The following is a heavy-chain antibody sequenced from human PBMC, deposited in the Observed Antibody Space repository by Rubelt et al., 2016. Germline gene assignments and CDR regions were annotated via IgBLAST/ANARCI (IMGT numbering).Heavy chain of an antibody. Sequence: QITLKESGPTLVKPTQTLTLTCTFSGFSLSTSGVAVGWIRQPPGTALEWLALIYGNDDKLYTPSLKRRLTITKDTSKNQVVLTMTNKEAVDTATYYCAHRERSTYDYWGQGTLVTVSS. CDR3: AHRERSTYDY. J-gene: IGHJ4*02. V-gene: IGHV2-5*01. CDR2: IYGNDDK. CDR1: GFSLSTSGVA. D-gene: IGHD1-1*01.